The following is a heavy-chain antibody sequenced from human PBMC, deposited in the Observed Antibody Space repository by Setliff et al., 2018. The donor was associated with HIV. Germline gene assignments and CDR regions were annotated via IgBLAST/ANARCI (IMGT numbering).Heavy chain of an antibody. D-gene: IGHD3-22*01. CDR2: IKEDGSEE. V-gene: IGHV3-7*01. CDR1: GFSFSGYW. CDR3: ASDPPWNYDSSGYPYYFDY. J-gene: IGHJ4*02. Sequence: PGGSLRLSCAASGFSFSGYWMSWVRQAPGKGLEWVANIKEDGSEEYYVDSVKGRFTISRDNAKSSLYLQMNSLRAEDTAVYYCASDPPWNYDSSGYPYYFDYWGQGTLVTVSS.